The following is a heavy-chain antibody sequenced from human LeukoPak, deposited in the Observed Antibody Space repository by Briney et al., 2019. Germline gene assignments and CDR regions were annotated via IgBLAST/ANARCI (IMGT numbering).Heavy chain of an antibody. V-gene: IGHV4-31*03. CDR2: IHDNGNT. D-gene: IGHD2-2*03. CDR3: ASVYGSGWFDA. Sequence: SQTLSLTCSVSDGSVSSGRYYWSWIRQHPAEGLEWIAYIHDNGNTYYNPSLRSRVTISVDTSKNQFSLNLNSVSAADTAVYYCASVYGSGWFDAWGQGTLVTVSS. CDR1: DGSVSSGRYY. J-gene: IGHJ5*02.